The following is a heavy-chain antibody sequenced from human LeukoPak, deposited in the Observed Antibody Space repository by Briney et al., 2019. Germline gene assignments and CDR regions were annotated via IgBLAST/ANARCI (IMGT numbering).Heavy chain of an antibody. J-gene: IGHJ4*02. Sequence: ASVKVSCKASGYTFTSYGVSWVRQAPGQGLEWLGWISAYNGNTNFAQKLQGRVTMTTDTSTSTAYMDLRSLRSDDTAVYYCARDQAATNTQVRFCLDWGQGTLVTISS. CDR1: GYTFTSYG. CDR2: ISAYNGNT. D-gene: IGHD3-9*01. V-gene: IGHV1-18*01. CDR3: ARDQAATNTQVRFCLD.